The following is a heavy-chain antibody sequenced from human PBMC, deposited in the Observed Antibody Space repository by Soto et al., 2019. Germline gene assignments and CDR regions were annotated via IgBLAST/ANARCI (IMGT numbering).Heavy chain of an antibody. CDR2: ISGSGGST. D-gene: IGHD6-6*01. CDR3: AKGSSSYFNYYYGMDV. Sequence: PXGSLRLSCAASGFTFSSYAMSWVRQAPGKGLEWVSAISGSGGSTYYADSVKGRFTISRDNSKNTLYLQMNSLRAEDTAVYYCAKGSSSYFNYYYGMDVCGQGTTVTVSS. V-gene: IGHV3-23*01. CDR1: GFTFSSYA. J-gene: IGHJ6*02.